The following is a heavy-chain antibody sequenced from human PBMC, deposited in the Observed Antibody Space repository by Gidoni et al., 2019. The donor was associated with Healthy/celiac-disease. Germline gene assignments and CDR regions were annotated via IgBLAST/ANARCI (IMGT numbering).Heavy chain of an antibody. Sequence: QLVESGGGVVPPGTSLRLSCPASGFTFDDYALHWVRQASGKGREWVSGISWNSGSIGYADAVKGRFTISRDNAKNSLYLQMNSLRAEDTALYYCAKDISLVGAFHAFAIWGQGTMVTVSS. CDR1: GFTFDDYA. CDR3: AKDISLVGAFHAFAI. V-gene: IGHV3-9*01. D-gene: IGHD1-26*01. CDR2: ISWNSGSI. J-gene: IGHJ3*02.